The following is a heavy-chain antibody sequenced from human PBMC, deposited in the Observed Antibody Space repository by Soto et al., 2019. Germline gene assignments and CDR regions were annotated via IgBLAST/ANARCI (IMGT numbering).Heavy chain of an antibody. CDR3: ARRSAWSNDAFDF. CDR1: GYTFTSYG. D-gene: IGHD6-19*01. J-gene: IGHJ3*01. CDR2: ISAYNGNT. Sequence: QVQLVQSGTEVKKPGASVKVSCKASGYTFTSYGISWVRQAPGQGLEWMGWISAYNGNTNYLQKLQGRVTMTTDTSTSTDYMELRSLRSDDTAVYYCARRSAWSNDAFDFWGQGTMVTVSS. V-gene: IGHV1-18*01.